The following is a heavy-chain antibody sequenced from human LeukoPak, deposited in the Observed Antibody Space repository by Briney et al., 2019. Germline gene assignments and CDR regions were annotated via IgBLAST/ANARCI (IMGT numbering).Heavy chain of an antibody. CDR3: ARDGGSGIDY. CDR1: GFTFSSYA. CDR2: INWNGGST. D-gene: IGHD2-15*01. Sequence: GGSLRLSCAASGFTFSSYAMSWVRQAPGKGLEWVSGINWNGGSTGYADSVKGRFTISRDNAKNSLYLQMNSLRAEDTALYYCARDGGSGIDYWGQGTLVTVSS. J-gene: IGHJ4*02. V-gene: IGHV3-20*04.